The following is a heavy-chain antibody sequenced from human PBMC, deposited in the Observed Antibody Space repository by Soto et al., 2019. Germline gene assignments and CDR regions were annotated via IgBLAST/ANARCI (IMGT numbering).Heavy chain of an antibody. J-gene: IGHJ6*02. CDR3: AGEGYYPGSESYPPPRYYGMDV. CDR1: GYIFHNYG. CDR2: ISDYNGNT. V-gene: IGHV1-18*01. Sequence: QVQLVQSGAEVKKPGASVKVSCKTSGYIFHNYGISWVRQAPGQGLEWMGWISDYNGNTKYAQKFQGRVTMATDTTKRTAYMELRSPRSYDPAVYYFAGEGYYPGSESYPPPRYYGMDVWGQGTTVTVSS. D-gene: IGHD3-10*01.